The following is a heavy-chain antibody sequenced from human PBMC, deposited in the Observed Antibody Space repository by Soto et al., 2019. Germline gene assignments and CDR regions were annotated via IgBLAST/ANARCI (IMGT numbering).Heavy chain of an antibody. V-gene: IGHV3-21*01. CDR2: ISSSSSYI. D-gene: IGHD2-8*01. J-gene: IGHJ5*02. CDR3: AASHPQIVLMVYAKLNWFDP. Sequence: GGSLRLSCAASGFTFSSYSMNWVRQAPGKGLEWVSSISSSSSYIYYADSVKGRFTISRDNAKNSLYLQMNSLRAEDTAVYYCAASHPQIVLMVYAKLNWFDPWGQGTLVTVSS. CDR1: GFTFSSYS.